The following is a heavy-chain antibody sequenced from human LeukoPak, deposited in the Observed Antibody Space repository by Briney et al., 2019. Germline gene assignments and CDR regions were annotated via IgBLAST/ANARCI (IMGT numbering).Heavy chain of an antibody. J-gene: IGHJ4*02. CDR3: AREGLDY. CDR1: GYTFSGYY. V-gene: IGHV1-8*03. Sequence: GASVKVSCKASGYTFSGYYMNWVRQAPGQGLEWMGYKNPNSGNSAYAQKFQGRVTITTDASITTAYMELSGLRSEDTALYYCAREGLDYWGQGTLVTVSS. CDR2: KNPNSGNS.